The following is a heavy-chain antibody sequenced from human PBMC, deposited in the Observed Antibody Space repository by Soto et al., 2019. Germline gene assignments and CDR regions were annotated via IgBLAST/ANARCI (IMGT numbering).Heavy chain of an antibody. V-gene: IGHV1-69*01. D-gene: IGHD6-19*01. CDR3: ARDGNPNGWYPYFDY. CDR2: IIPIFGTA. Sequence: QVQLVQSGAEVKKPGSSVKVSCKASGDTFSSYAISWVRQAPGQGLEWMGGIIPIFGTANYAQKFQGRVTITAYESTSTAYMELSSLRSEDTAVYYCARDGNPNGWYPYFDYWGQGTLVTVSS. CDR1: GDTFSSYA. J-gene: IGHJ4*02.